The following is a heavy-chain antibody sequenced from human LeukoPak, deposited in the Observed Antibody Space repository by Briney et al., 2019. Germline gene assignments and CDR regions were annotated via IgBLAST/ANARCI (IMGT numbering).Heavy chain of an antibody. V-gene: IGHV3-23*01. CDR3: AKGDHIVVVIAIPDY. Sequence: GGSLRLSRASSGFTFSIYAMSCVRHPPGKGLEWVSANTDSGDSTYYADSVKGRFTISRDNSKNTLHLQMNSLRAEDTAVYYCAKGDHIVVVIAIPDYWGQGTLVTVSS. J-gene: IGHJ4*02. CDR1: GFTFSIYA. CDR2: NTDSGDST. D-gene: IGHD2-21*01.